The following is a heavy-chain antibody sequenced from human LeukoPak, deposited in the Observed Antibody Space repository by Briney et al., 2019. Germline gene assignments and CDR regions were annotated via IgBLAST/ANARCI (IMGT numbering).Heavy chain of an antibody. CDR2: IWYDGSNK. CDR3: AKDILAVAGSWYFDY. CDR1: GFNFSLYG. Sequence: GGSLRLSCAASGFNFSLYGMHWVRQAPGKGLEWVAVIWYDGSNKYYADSVKGRFTISRDNSKNTLYLQMNSLRAEDTAVYYCAKDILAVAGSWYFDYWGQGTLVTVSS. D-gene: IGHD6-19*01. J-gene: IGHJ4*02. V-gene: IGHV3-33*06.